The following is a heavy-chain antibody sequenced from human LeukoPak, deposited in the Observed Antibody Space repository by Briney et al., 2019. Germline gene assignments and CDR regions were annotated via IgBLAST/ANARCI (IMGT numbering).Heavy chain of an antibody. CDR3: ASQWLYGSEICGY. J-gene: IGHJ4*02. D-gene: IGHD3-10*01. CDR2: IIPIFGTA. Sequence: ASVKVSCKASGGTFSSYAIGWVRQAPGQGLEWMGGIIPIFGTANYAQKFQGRVTITADESTSTAYMELSSLRSEDTAVYYCASQWLYGSEICGYWGQGTLVTVSS. CDR1: GGTFSSYA. V-gene: IGHV1-69*13.